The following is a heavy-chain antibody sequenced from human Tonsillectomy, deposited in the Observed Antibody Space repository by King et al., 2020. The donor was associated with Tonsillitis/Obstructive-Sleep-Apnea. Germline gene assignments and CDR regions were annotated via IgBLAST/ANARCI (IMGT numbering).Heavy chain of an antibody. D-gene: IGHD4-17*01. Sequence: VQLVESGGGLVQPGGSLRLSCAASGFTFISYALSWVRQAPGKGLEWVSAISCSGGSTYYADSVKGRVTISRDNSKNTLYLQMNSLRAEDTAVYYCAKDVVTTVTTVRWFDPWGQGTLVTVSS. CDR1: GFTFISYA. J-gene: IGHJ5*02. CDR3: AKDVVTTVTTVRWFDP. CDR2: ISCSGGST. V-gene: IGHV3-23*04.